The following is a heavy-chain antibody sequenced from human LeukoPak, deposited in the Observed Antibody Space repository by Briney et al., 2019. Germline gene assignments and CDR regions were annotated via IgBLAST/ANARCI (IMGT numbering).Heavy chain of an antibody. CDR1: GFTFSSYS. Sequence: PGGSLRLSCEASGFTFSSYSMNWVRQAPGKGLEWVSSISSSSSYIYYADSVKGRFTISRDNAKNSLYLQMNSLRPEDTAVYYCAKGVVAATNAAYYGMDVWGQGTTVTVSS. V-gene: IGHV3-21*01. J-gene: IGHJ6*02. D-gene: IGHD2-15*01. CDR3: AKGVVAATNAAYYGMDV. CDR2: ISSSSSYI.